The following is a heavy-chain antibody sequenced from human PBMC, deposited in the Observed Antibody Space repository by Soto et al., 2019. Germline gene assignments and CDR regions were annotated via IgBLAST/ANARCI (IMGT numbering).Heavy chain of an antibody. D-gene: IGHD3-22*01. J-gene: IGHJ4*02. Sequence: EVQLVESGGGLVQPGGSLRLSCAASGFTFSSYEMNWVRQAPGKGLEWVSHISIIDGSIYYADSVKGRFTISTDNAKNSLYLKMNSLRAEDTAVYYCARSSGYYRPFYSWGQGTLVTVSS. V-gene: IGHV3-48*03. CDR3: ARSSGYYRPFYS. CDR2: ISIIDGSI. CDR1: GFTFSSYE.